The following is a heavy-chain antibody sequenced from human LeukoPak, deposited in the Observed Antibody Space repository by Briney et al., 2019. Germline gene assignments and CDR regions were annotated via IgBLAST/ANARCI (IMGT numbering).Heavy chain of an antibody. CDR2: ISWNSGSI. Sequence: PGRSLRLSCAASGFTFDDYAMHWVRQAPGKGLEWVSGISWNSGSIGYADSVKGRFTISRDNAKNSLYLQMNSLRAEDTALYYCAKDISRITMIVVGAFDIWGQGTTVTVSS. J-gene: IGHJ3*02. D-gene: IGHD3-22*01. CDR3: AKDISRITMIVVGAFDI. V-gene: IGHV3-9*01. CDR1: GFTFDDYA.